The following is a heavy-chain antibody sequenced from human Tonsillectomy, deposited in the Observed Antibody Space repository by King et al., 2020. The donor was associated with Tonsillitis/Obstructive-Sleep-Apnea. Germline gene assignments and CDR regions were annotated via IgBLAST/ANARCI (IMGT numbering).Heavy chain of an antibody. CDR2: IYPGDSDT. D-gene: IGHD2-2*01. CDR1: GYSFSSYW. V-gene: IGHV5-51*03. Sequence: EVQLVESGAEVKKPGESLKISCKGSGYSFSSYWIAWVRQMPGNGLEWMGSIYPGDSDTRYSPSFQGQVTISADKSISTAYLQWSSLKASDTAMYYCAKRGCSSSSPYSHCNWFDPWGQGTLVIVSS. CDR3: AKRGCSSSSPYSHCNWFDP. J-gene: IGHJ5*02.